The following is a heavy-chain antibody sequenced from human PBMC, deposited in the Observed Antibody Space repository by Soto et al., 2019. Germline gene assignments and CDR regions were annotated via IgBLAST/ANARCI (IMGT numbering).Heavy chain of an antibody. D-gene: IGHD3-16*01. CDR2: TSYDGSNK. Sequence: QVQLVESGGGVVQPGTSLILSCVGSGFSFRSYVIHWFRQAPGKGLEWVALTSYDGSNKDYGDSVKGRFTISRDNSRNTVDLQMDSLRREDTALYYCARWGTTGGLDVWGQGTLVSVSS. V-gene: IGHV3-33*05. J-gene: IGHJ1*01. CDR1: GFSFRSYV. CDR3: ARWGTTGGLDV.